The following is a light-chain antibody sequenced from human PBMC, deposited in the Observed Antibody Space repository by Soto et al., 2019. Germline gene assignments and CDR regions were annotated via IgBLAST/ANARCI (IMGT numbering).Light chain of an antibody. Sequence: QSVLTQPASVSGSPGQSITISCTGTSSDVGSYNLVSWYQQHPGRAPKLMIYEGSKRPSGISNRFSGSKSGNTASLTISGLQAEDEADYHCCSYAGSNTWVFGGGTKLTVL. CDR1: SSDVGSYNL. V-gene: IGLV2-23*01. CDR3: CSYAGSNTWV. J-gene: IGLJ3*02. CDR2: EGS.